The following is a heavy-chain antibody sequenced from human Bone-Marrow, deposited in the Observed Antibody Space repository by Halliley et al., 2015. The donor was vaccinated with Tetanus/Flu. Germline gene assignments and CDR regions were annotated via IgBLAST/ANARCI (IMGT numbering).Heavy chain of an antibody. Sequence: SDDGTEKYYADSVKGRFTISRDNSKNTLYLQMNSLRIEDTAVYYCAKEDSRDYDEDEWFYFDHWGQGTLVAVSS. V-gene: IGHV3-30*18. CDR2: SDDGTEK. CDR3: AKEDSRDYDEDEWFYFDH. J-gene: IGHJ4*01. D-gene: IGHD3-22*01.